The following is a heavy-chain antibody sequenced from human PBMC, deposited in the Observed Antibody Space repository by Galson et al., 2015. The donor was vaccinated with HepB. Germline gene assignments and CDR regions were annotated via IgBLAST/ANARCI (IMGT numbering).Heavy chain of an antibody. Sequence: ETLSLTCTVSGGSISSSSYYWGWIRQPPGKVLEWIGSIYYRWSTYYNPSLKSRVTISVDTSKNQFSLTLSSVTAADTAVYYCARLYDSSGYPLDYFDYWGQGTLVTVSS. CDR3: ARLYDSSGYPLDYFDY. V-gene: IGHV4-39*01. CDR2: IYYRWST. J-gene: IGHJ4*02. D-gene: IGHD3-22*01. CDR1: GGSISSSSYY.